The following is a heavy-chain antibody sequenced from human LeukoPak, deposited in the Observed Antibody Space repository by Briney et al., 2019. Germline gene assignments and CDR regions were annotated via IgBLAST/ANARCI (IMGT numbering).Heavy chain of an antibody. D-gene: IGHD4-11*01. J-gene: IGHJ4*02. CDR1: GGSISSGDYY. CDR3: AKLAVTTQDYFDY. CDR2: IYYSGST. V-gene: IGHV4-30-4*01. Sequence: PSQTLSLTCTVSGGSISSGDYYWSWIRQPPGKGLEWIGYIYYSGSTYYNPSLKSRVTISVDTSKNQFSLKLSSVTAADTAVYYCAKLAVTTQDYFDYWGQGTLVTVSS.